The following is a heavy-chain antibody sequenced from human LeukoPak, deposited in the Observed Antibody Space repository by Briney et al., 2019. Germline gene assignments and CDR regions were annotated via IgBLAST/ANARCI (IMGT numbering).Heavy chain of an antibody. CDR3: ASGLSSGDAFDI. CDR1: GGSISSYY. V-gene: IGHV4-59*08. CDR2: ISYSGST. J-gene: IGHJ3*02. D-gene: IGHD3-22*01. Sequence: PSETLSLTCTVSGGSISSYYWSWIRQPPGKGLEWIGYISYSGSTNYNPSVKSRVTISVDTSKNQFSLKVRSVTAADTAVYYCASGLSSGDAFDIWGQGTMVTVSS.